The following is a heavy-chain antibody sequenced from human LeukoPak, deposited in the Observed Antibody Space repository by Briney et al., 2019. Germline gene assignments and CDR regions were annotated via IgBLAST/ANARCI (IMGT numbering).Heavy chain of an antibody. D-gene: IGHD3-3*01. CDR2: INHSGST. V-gene: IGHV4-34*01. Sequence: PSETLSLTCAVYGGSFSGYYWSWTRQPPGKGLEWIGEINHSGSTNYNPSLKSRVTISVDTSKNQFSLKLSSVTAADTAVYYCARGTVFGVVITRDYYYYMDVWGKGTTVTVSS. CDR1: GGSFSGYY. J-gene: IGHJ6*03. CDR3: ARGTVFGVVITRDYYYYMDV.